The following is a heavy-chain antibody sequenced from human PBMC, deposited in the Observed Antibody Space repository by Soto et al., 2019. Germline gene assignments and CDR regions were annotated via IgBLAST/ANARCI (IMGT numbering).Heavy chain of an antibody. D-gene: IGHD2-21*01. CDR1: GGSISSSNW. V-gene: IGHV4-4*02. CDR3: ARLDVMVILT. Sequence: SETLSLTCAVSGGSISSSNWWSWVRQPPGKGVEWIGEIYHSGSTNYNPSLKSRVTISVDTSKNQFSLKLSSVTAADTAVYYCARLDVMVILTWGQGTLVTVSS. CDR2: IYHSGST. J-gene: IGHJ5*02.